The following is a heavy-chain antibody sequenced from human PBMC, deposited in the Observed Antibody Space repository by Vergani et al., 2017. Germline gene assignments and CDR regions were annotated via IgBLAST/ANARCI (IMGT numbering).Heavy chain of an antibody. Sequence: QVKLQESGPGLVKPSETLSLTCTVSGAYVNSYYWSWIRQPPGKGLEWMGYVSFRRDTLYDPSVKGRMTISLNTSSNQFSLYLNSVTAADTAVYYCARSRIYYGAGSPDYWGQGTLVTVSS. CDR2: VSFRRDT. CDR3: ARSRIYYGAGSPDY. D-gene: IGHD3-10*01. V-gene: IGHV4-59*02. CDR1: GAYVNSYY. J-gene: IGHJ4*02.